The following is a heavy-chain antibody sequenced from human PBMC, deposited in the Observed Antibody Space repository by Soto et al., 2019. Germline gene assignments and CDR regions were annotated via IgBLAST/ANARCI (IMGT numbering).Heavy chain of an antibody. CDR2: ISGSGGST. Sequence: PGGSLRLSCAAXGFTFSSYAMSWVRQAPGKGLEWVSAISGSGGSTYYADSVKGRFTISRDNSKNTLYLQMNSLRAEDTAVYYCAKEHDFWSGYPWFDPWGQGTLVTVSS. CDR3: AKEHDFWSGYPWFDP. CDR1: GFTFSSYA. D-gene: IGHD3-3*01. J-gene: IGHJ5*02. V-gene: IGHV3-23*01.